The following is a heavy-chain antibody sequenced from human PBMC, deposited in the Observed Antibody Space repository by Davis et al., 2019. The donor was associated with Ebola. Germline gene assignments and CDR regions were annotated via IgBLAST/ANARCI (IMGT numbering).Heavy chain of an antibody. J-gene: IGHJ4*02. CDR2: ISKSGRDT. D-gene: IGHD6-19*01. V-gene: IGHV3-23*01. CDR3: ATTPQYSSGQNKPFDY. Sequence: GGSLRLSCAASGFTFNQYAMTWVRQAPGKGLEWVSTISKSGRDTNYADSVKGRLSVSRDNSKNTLYLQMNSLRAEDTAVYYCATTPQYSSGQNKPFDYWGQGTLVTVSS. CDR1: GFTFNQYA.